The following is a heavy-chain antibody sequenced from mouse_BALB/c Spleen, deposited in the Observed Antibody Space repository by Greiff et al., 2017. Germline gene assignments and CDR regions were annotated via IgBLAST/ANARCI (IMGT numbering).Heavy chain of an antibody. D-gene: IGHD2-10*02. CDR3: ARSSYGNSGAMDY. Sequence: VQLQQSGPSLVKPSQTLSLTCSVTGDSITSGYWNWIRKFPGNKLEYMGYISYSGSTYYNPSLKSRISITRDTSKNQYYLQLNSVTTEDTATYYCARSSYGNSGAMDYWGQGTSVTVSS. CDR1: GDSITSGY. V-gene: IGHV3-8*02. J-gene: IGHJ4*01. CDR2: ISYSGST.